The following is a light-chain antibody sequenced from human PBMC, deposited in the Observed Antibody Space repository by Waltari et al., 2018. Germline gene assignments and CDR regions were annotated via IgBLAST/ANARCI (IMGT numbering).Light chain of an antibody. V-gene: IGKV3-20*01. CDR2: GAS. Sequence: ENVLTQSPGTLAWSPGERATLSCRASPSITNNYLAWYQQRPGQAPRLLIYGASRRPGGIPERFSGSASGSGTDFTLTISRLEPEDFAVYYCQQSDSSPTFGQGTKVEI. CDR1: PSITNNY. J-gene: IGKJ1*01. CDR3: QQSDSSPT.